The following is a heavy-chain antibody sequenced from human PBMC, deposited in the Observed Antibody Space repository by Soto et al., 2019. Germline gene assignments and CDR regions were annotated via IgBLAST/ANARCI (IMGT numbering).Heavy chain of an antibody. CDR1: GYTFTSYG. D-gene: IGHD2-15*01. V-gene: IGHV1-18*01. Sequence: ASVKVSCKASGYTFTSYGISWVRQAPGQGLEWMGWISAYNGNTNYAQKLQGRVTMTTDTTTSTAYMELSSLRSDDTAVYYCARDGACCSGGSCYSGYYYDMDVWGKGTTVTVSS. CDR3: ARDGACCSGGSCYSGYYYDMDV. CDR2: ISAYNGNT. J-gene: IGHJ6*03.